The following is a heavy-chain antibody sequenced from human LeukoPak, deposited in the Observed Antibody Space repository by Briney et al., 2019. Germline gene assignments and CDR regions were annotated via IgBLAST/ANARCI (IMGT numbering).Heavy chain of an antibody. CDR1: EFTFSNYG. Sequence: GGSLRLSCAASEFTFSNYGMTWVRQAPGKGLEWVSSISTSGGSTYYADSVKGRLTISRDNSKNTLYLQMNSLRAEDTAVYYCARDNSGGYTLWGQGTLVTVSS. J-gene: IGHJ4*02. D-gene: IGHD3-22*01. CDR3: ARDNSGGYTL. V-gene: IGHV3-23*01. CDR2: ISTSGGST.